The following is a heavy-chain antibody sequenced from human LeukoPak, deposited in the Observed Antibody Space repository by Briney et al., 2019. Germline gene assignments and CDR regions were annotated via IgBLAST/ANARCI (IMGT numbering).Heavy chain of an antibody. V-gene: IGHV4-31*03. D-gene: IGHD3-16*01. CDR2: IFYSGSA. CDR3: ARVSAGSVILDP. CDR1: GGSISSGGYY. Sequence: PSETLSLTCTVSGGSISSGGYYWSWIRQLPGKGLEWIGYIFYSGSAYYNPSLKSRVSLSVDTSKNQFSLKLSSVSAADTAVFYCARVSAGSVILDPWGQGTLVTVSS. J-gene: IGHJ5*02.